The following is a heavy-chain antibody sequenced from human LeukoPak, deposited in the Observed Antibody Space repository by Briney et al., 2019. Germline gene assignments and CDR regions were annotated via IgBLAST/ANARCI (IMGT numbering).Heavy chain of an antibody. D-gene: IGHD3-22*01. Sequence: GGSLRLSCAASEFSVGSNYMTWVRQAPGKGLEWVSLIYSGGSTYYADSVKGRFTISRDNSKNTLYLQMNSLRAEDTAVYYCASKDPYDSRAYLLDYWGQGTLVTVSS. CDR2: IYSGGST. V-gene: IGHV3-66*01. J-gene: IGHJ4*02. CDR3: ASKDPYDSRAYLLDY. CDR1: EFSVGSNY.